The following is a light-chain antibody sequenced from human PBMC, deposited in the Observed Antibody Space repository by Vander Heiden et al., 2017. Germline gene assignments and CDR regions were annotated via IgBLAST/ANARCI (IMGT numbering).Light chain of an antibody. Sequence: DIQLTQSPSSLSASVGDRVTITCRANQSISSYLNWYQQKPGKAPNLLIYAASHLHSGVPSRFSGSGSGTQFTLTISSLQPEDFATYFCHQSYRTPFTFGQGTKLEI. CDR3: HQSYRTPFT. V-gene: IGKV1-39*01. CDR1: QSISSY. CDR2: AAS. J-gene: IGKJ2*01.